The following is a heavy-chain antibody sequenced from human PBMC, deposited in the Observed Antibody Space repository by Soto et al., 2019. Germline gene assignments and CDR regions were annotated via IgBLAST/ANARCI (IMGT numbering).Heavy chain of an antibody. CDR2: VGGHGGGT. J-gene: IGHJ3*01. CDR1: QFIFSDFA. D-gene: IGHD3-9*01. CDR3: AKDSFSRNGIHDTFDC. Sequence: EVQLLESGGGLVQPGGSLRLSCAASQFIFSDFAMSWVRQAPGKGLEWVSVVGGHGGGTYYADSVKGRFTVSRDNSKNTLYLHMDSLTAEETAEYDCAKDSFSRNGIHDTFDCWGQGTMVTVSS. V-gene: IGHV3-23*01.